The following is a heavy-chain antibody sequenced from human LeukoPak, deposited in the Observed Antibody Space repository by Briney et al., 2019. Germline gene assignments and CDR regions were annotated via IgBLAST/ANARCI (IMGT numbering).Heavy chain of an antibody. Sequence: SETLSLTCTVSGGSISSSSYYWGWIRQPPGKGLEWIGYIYYSGSTNYNPSLKSRVTISVDTSKNQFSLKLSSVTAADTAVYYCARDHGYSNYGRDWFDPWGQGTLVTVSS. CDR1: GGSISSSSYY. J-gene: IGHJ5*02. CDR2: IYYSGST. CDR3: ARDHGYSNYGRDWFDP. V-gene: IGHV4-61*01. D-gene: IGHD4-11*01.